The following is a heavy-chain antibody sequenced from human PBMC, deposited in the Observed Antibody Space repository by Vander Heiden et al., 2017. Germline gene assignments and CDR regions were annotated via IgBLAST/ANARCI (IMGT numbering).Heavy chain of an antibody. CDR3: ARELRVITTGYYFDY. D-gene: IGHD3-9*01. CDR2: IWYDGSNK. V-gene: IGHV3-33*01. J-gene: IGHJ4*02. CDR1: GFPFSSYG. Sequence: QVQLVESGGGVVQPGRSLRLSWAASGFPFSSYGMHWVRQAPGKGLEWVAVIWYDGSNKYYADSVKGRFTISRDNSKNTLYLQMNSLRAEDTAVYYCARELRVITTGYYFDYWGQGTLVTVSS.